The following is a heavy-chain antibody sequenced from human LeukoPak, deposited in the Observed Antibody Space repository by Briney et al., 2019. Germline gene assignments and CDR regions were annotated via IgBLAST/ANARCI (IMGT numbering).Heavy chain of an antibody. Sequence: GGSLRLSCATSGFIFSSYAMSWVRQAPGRGLEWVSSISGSGGSIYYADSVKGRFTISRDNSKNTLYLQMNSLRAEDTAVYYCAKARGEQNGGSNYWGQGTQVTVSS. CDR2: ISGSGGSI. CDR1: GFIFSSYA. V-gene: IGHV3-23*01. CDR3: AKARGEQNGGSNY. J-gene: IGHJ4*02. D-gene: IGHD2-15*01.